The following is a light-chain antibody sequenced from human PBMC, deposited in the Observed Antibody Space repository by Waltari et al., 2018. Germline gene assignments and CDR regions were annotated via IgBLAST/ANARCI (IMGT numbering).Light chain of an antibody. J-gene: IGKJ1*01. V-gene: IGKV1-5*03. Sequence: DIQMTQSPSTLSASVGARVTITCRASQSVNSWVAGYQQKPGKAPKLLIFKASNLESGVPSRFSGSGSGTEFTLTISSLQPDDFATYHCQQYDSYWTFGQGTKVEIK. CDR1: QSVNSW. CDR3: QQYDSYWT. CDR2: KAS.